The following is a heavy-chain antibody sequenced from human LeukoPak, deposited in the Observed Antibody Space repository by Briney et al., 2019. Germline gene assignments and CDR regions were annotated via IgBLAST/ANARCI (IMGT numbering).Heavy chain of an antibody. D-gene: IGHD4-17*01. Sequence: PGGSLRLSCAASGFTFSSHWMYWVHQAPGKGLVWVSRINSDGSSTSYADSVKGRFTISRDNAKNTLYLQVNSLRVEDTAVYYCASPQSGDYGALYFQHWGPGTLVTVSS. CDR1: GFTFSSHW. CDR2: INSDGSST. CDR3: ASPQSGDYGALYFQH. V-gene: IGHV3-74*01. J-gene: IGHJ1*01.